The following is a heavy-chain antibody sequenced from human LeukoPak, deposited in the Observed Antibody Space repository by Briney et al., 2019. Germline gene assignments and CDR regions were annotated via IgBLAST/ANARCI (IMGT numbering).Heavy chain of an antibody. J-gene: IGHJ5*02. V-gene: IGHV3-11*01. CDR2: ISNSGTAK. CDR1: GFTFSDYY. D-gene: IGHD3/OR15-3a*01. Sequence: GGPLRLSCAASGFTFSDYYMTWIRQAPGKGLEWVSYISNSGTAKYYADSVKGRFTISRDNAKNSLYLQLNSLRADGTAVYYCARRVIRGLNGWFDPWGQGTLVTVSS. CDR3: ARRVIRGLNGWFDP.